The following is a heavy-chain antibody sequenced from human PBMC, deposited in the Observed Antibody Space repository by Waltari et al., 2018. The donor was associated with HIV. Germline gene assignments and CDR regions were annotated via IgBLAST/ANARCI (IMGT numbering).Heavy chain of an antibody. Sequence: QVHLVESGGAVVQSGKSLRLSCAPSGFNFSNYAMHWVRQGPGKGLEWLSVIWADGSHESYADFAKGRFTISRDDSDNTLFLYLSGLRADDTAVYYCARDQHSATNYYGLDVWGQGTTVTVS. CDR2: IWADGSHE. J-gene: IGHJ6*02. V-gene: IGHV3-33*02. CDR1: GFNFSNYA. CDR3: ARDQHSATNYYGLDV. D-gene: IGHD3-10*01.